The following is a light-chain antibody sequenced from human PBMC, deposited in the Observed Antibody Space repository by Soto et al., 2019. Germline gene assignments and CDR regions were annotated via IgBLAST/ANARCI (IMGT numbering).Light chain of an antibody. J-gene: IGLJ2*01. CDR1: KLGDKY. V-gene: IGLV3-1*01. CDR3: QAWDSSTASVV. Sequence: SSELTQPPSVSVSPGQTASITCSGDKLGDKYACWYQQKPGQSPVLVIYQDTKRPSGIPERFSGSNSGNTATLTISGTQAMDEADDYCQAWDSSTASVVFGGGTKLTVL. CDR2: QDT.